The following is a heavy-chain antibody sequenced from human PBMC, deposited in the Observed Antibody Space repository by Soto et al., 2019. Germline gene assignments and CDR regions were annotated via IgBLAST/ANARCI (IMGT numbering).Heavy chain of an antibody. D-gene: IGHD1-26*01. Sequence: PGGSLRLSCAASGFTFSSYGMFWVRQAPGRGLEWVAFISYDGSNKCSDSVKGRFTISRDNSKNTLYLQMNSLRTEDTAVYYCAKGSYSGRYSDFDYWGQGTLGTVSS. V-gene: IGHV3-30*18. CDR2: ISYDGSNK. CDR1: GFTFSSYG. J-gene: IGHJ4*02. CDR3: AKGSYSGRYSDFDY.